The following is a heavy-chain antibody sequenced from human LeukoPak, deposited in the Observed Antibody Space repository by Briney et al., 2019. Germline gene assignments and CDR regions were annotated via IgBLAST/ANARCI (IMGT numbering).Heavy chain of an antibody. CDR1: GGSFSGYY. Sequence: SETLSLTCAVYGGSFSGYYWSWIRQPPGKGLEWIGEINHSGSTNYNPSLKSRVTISVDTSKNQFSLKLSSVTAADTAVYYCASSPGSIAARPSAGYFDLWGRGTPVTVSS. CDR3: ASSPGSIAARPSAGYFDL. D-gene: IGHD6-6*01. V-gene: IGHV4-34*01. CDR2: INHSGST. J-gene: IGHJ2*01.